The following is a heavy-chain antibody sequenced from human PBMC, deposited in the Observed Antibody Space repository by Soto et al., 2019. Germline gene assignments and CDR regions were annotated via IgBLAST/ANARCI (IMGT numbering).Heavy chain of an antibody. V-gene: IGHV3-21*01. D-gene: IGHD6-13*01. CDR3: TRDASRDSSARGWFDP. CDR1: GFTFRSFT. J-gene: IGHJ5*02. CDR2: ISSNSAFI. Sequence: GGSLRLSCAASGFTFRSFTMNWVRQAPGKGLEWVSTISSNSAFIYYTDALRGRFTISRDNAKNSLHLQMNSLRAEDTAVYYCTRDASRDSSARGWFDPWGPGTLVTVSS.